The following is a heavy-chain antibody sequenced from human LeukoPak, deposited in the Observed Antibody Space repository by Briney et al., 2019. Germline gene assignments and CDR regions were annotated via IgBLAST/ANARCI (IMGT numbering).Heavy chain of an antibody. Sequence: GGSLRLSCAASGFTFSSYGMHWVRQAPGKGLEWVAFIRYDGSNKYYADSVKGRFTISRDNSKNTLYLQMNSLRAEDTAVYYCAKPYSSGWTTFDYWGQGTLVTVSS. D-gene: IGHD6-19*01. CDR2: IRYDGSNK. CDR1: GFTFSSYG. J-gene: IGHJ4*02. CDR3: AKPYSSGWTTFDY. V-gene: IGHV3-30*02.